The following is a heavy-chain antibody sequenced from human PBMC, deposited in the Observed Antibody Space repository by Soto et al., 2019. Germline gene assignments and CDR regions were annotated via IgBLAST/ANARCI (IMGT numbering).Heavy chain of an antibody. CDR1: GASITSGTYY. CDR3: ARRLARGVIGWFDP. D-gene: IGHD3-10*01. J-gene: IGHJ5*02. CDR2: LYFTGRT. V-gene: IGHV4-39*02. Sequence: SETLSLTCTVSGASITSGTYYWGCIRQPPGKGLEWIGSLYFTGRTYYSPSLKSRVTISVDTSRTHFSLNLTSVTAADTAVYYCARRLARGVIGWFDPWGQGTLVTVSS.